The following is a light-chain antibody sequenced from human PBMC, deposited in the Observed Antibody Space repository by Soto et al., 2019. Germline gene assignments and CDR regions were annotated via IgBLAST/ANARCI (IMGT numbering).Light chain of an antibody. Sequence: EIVMTQSPATLSVSPGERATLSCRASQSVSSNLAWYQQKPGQAPRLLIYGASTRATGIPARFSGSGSGTEFTLTISSLQSEDFALSSCPPYFPWPSFGQ. CDR2: GAS. V-gene: IGKV3-15*01. CDR3: PPYFPWPS. CDR1: QSVSSN. J-gene: IGKJ5*01.